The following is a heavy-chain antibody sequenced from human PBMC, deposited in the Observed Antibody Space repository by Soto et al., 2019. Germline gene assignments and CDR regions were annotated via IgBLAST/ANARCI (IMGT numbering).Heavy chain of an antibody. D-gene: IGHD3-3*01. CDR3: ARDPSWSGYFEF. V-gene: IGHV4-61*08. CDR2: IYYNGST. CDR1: GFSLRASGMC. J-gene: IGHJ4*02. Sequence: TLRLNCNFSGFSLRASGMCVTWIRQPPGKALEWVGFIYYNGSTQYNPPLKSRVAMSVDTPKNQFSLKLNSVTAADTAVYYCARDPSWSGYFEFWGQGALVTVSS.